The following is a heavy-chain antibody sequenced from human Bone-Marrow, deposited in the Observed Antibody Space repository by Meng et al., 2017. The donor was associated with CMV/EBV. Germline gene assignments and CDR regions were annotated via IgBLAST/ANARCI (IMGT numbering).Heavy chain of an antibody. Sequence: ASVKVSCKASGYTFTSYDINWVRQATGQGLEWMGWMNPNSGNTGYAQKFQGRVTMTRNTSISTAYMELSSLRSEDTAVYYCARYLLPAAIPVEGNWFDPWGQGALVTVSS. D-gene: IGHD2-2*02. CDR2: MNPNSGNT. CDR1: GYTFTSYD. CDR3: ARYLLPAAIPVEGNWFDP. V-gene: IGHV1-8*01. J-gene: IGHJ5*02.